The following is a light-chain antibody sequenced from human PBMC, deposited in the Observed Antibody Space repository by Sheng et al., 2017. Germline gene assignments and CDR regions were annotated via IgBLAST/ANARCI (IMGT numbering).Light chain of an antibody. J-gene: IGLJ1*01. CDR3: QSYDSSLSGYV. Sequence: QSVLTQPPSVSGAPGQRVTISCTGSSSNIGAGYDVHWYHHLPGTAPKLLIYANSNRPSGVPDRFSGSKSGTSGSLAITGLQAEDEADYYCQSYDSSLSGYVFGTGTKVTVL. CDR1: SSNIGAGYD. CDR2: ANS. V-gene: IGLV1-40*01.